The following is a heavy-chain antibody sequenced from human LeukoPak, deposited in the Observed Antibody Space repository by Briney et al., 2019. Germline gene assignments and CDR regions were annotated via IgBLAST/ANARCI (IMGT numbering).Heavy chain of an antibody. V-gene: IGHV1-3*01. CDR1: GYTFTSYA. Sequence: ASVKVSCKASGYTFTSYAMHWVRQAPGQRREWMGWINAGNGNTKYSQKFQGRVTITRDTSASTAYMELSSLRSEDTAVYYCARYGQKGRFDYWGQGTLVTVSS. D-gene: IGHD3-10*01. CDR3: ARYGQKGRFDY. J-gene: IGHJ4*02. CDR2: INAGNGNT.